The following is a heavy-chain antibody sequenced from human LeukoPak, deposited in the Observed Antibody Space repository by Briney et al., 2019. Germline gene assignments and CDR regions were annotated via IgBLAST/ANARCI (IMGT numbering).Heavy chain of an antibody. CDR2: IIPIFGTA. CDR3: ARGKDCSGGSCYSGYYYYMDV. V-gene: IGHV1-69*05. J-gene: IGHJ6*03. D-gene: IGHD2-15*01. CDR1: GGTFSSYA. Sequence: GSSVKVSCKASGGTFSSYAISWVRQDPGQGLEWMGGIIPIFGTANYAQKFQGRVTITTDESASAAYMELSSLRSEDTAVYYCARGKDCSGGSCYSGYYYYMDVWGKGTTVTVSS.